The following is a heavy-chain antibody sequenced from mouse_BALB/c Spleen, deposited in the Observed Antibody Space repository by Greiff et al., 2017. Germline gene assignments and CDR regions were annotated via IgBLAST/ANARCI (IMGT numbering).Heavy chain of an antibody. Sequence: QVQLQQSGPELVKPGASVRISCKASGYTFTSYYIHWVKQRPGQGLEWIGWIYPGNVNTKYNEKFKGKATLTADKSSSTAYMQLSSLTSEDSAVYFCARHYGNYYYAMDYWGQGTSVTVSS. CDR3: ARHYGNYYYAMDY. J-gene: IGHJ4*01. CDR2: IYPGNVNT. CDR1: GYTFTSYY. D-gene: IGHD2-1*01. V-gene: IGHV1S56*01.